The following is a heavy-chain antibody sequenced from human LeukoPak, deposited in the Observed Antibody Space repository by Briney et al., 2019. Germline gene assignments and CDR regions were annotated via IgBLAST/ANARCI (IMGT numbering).Heavy chain of an antibody. Sequence: GGSLRLSCVASGFTFNTYWMSWVRQAPGKGLEWVANINHDGSGKYYVDSVKGRLTISRDNAKNLLYLQMNSLRVEDTAVYYCASDPFNIAAHDAFNFWGQGTAVTVSS. CDR1: GFTFNTYW. CDR2: INHDGSGK. V-gene: IGHV3-7*01. D-gene: IGHD2-21*01. J-gene: IGHJ3*01. CDR3: ASDPFNIAAHDAFNF.